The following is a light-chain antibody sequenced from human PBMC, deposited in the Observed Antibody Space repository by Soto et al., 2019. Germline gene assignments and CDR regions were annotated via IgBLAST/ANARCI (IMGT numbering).Light chain of an antibody. Sequence: QSALTQPASVSGSPGQSITISCTGSSSDVGGYNYVSWYQQHPGKAPNLIISDVDNRPSGVSTRFSGSKSGNTASLTISGLQAEDEADYYCSSYTNSDTPVFGGGTQLTVL. CDR1: SSDVGGYNY. CDR2: DVD. CDR3: SSYTNSDTPV. V-gene: IGLV2-14*01. J-gene: IGLJ2*01.